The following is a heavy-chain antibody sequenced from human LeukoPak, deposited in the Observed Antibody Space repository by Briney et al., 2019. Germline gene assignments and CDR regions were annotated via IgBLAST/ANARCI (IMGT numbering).Heavy chain of an antibody. CDR1: GGSISSSSYY. V-gene: IGHV4-39*01. Sequence: SGTLSLTCTVSGGSISSSSYYWGWIRQPPGKGLEWIGSIYYSGSTYYNPSLKSRVAISVDTSKSQFSLKLSSVTAADTAVYYCAVYYYDSSGYSYYYYYMDVWGKGTTVTVSS. CDR3: AVYYYDSSGYSYYYYYMDV. D-gene: IGHD3-22*01. CDR2: IYYSGST. J-gene: IGHJ6*03.